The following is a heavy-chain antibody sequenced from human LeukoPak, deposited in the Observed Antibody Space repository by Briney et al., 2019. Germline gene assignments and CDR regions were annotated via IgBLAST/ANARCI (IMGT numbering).Heavy chain of an antibody. J-gene: IGHJ4*02. CDR2: IYYSGST. V-gene: IGHV4-59*01. CDR1: GGSISSYY. D-gene: IGHD4-17*01. Sequence: SETLSLTCTVSGGSISSYYWSWIRQPPGKGLEWIGYIYYSGSTNYNPSLKSRVTISVDTSKNQFSLKLSSVTAADTAVYYCVRGLGGDNVDFWGQGTLVTVSS. CDR3: VRGLGGDNVDF.